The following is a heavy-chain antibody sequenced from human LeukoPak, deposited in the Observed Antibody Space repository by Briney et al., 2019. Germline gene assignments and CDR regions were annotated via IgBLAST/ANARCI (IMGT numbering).Heavy chain of an antibody. CDR3: ARANSYYYGDLDY. J-gene: IGHJ4*02. Sequence: PSGTLSLTCAVSGGSISSYYWSWIRQPPGKGLEWIGYIYYSGSTNYNPSLKSRVTISVDTSKNQFSLKLSSVTAADTAVYYCARANSYYYGDLDYWGQGTLVTVSS. CDR1: GGSISSYY. D-gene: IGHD4-17*01. V-gene: IGHV4-59*01. CDR2: IYYSGST.